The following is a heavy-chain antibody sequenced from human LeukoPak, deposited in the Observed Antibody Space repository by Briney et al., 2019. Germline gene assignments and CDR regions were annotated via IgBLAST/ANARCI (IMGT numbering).Heavy chain of an antibody. D-gene: IGHD5-18*01. J-gene: IGHJ4*02. Sequence: GSLRLSCAASGFTVSSNYMSWVRQAPGKGLGGVSVIYSGGSTYYADSVKGRFTISRDNSKNTLYLQMNSLRAEDTAVYYCASLGIQLWSPFDYWGQGTLVTVSS. CDR1: GFTVSSNY. V-gene: IGHV3-66*01. CDR3: ASLGIQLWSPFDY. CDR2: IYSGGST.